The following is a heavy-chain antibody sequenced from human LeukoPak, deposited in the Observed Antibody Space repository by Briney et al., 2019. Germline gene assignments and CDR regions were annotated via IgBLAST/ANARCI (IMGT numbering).Heavy chain of an antibody. CDR1: GSSISSGYY. Sequence: SETLSLTCAVSGSSISSGYYWGWIRQPPGKGLEWIGSIYYSGSTYYNPSLKSRVTISVDTSKNQFSLKLSSVTAADTAVYYCARLYYDFYYYYYYMDVWGKGTTVTVSS. CDR2: IYYSGST. CDR3: ARLYYDFYYYYYYMDV. J-gene: IGHJ6*03. D-gene: IGHD3-3*01. V-gene: IGHV4-38-2*01.